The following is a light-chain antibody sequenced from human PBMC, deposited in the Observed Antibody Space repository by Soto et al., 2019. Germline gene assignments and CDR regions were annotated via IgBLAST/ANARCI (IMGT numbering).Light chain of an antibody. Sequence: QAVVTQPPSASGTPGQRVTISCSGSSSNIGSNTVNWYQQLPGTAPTLLIYSNNQRPSGVPDRFSGSKSGTSASLAISGLQSEDEADYYCAAWDDSLNGPYVVFGGGTKLTVL. CDR3: AAWDDSLNGPYVV. V-gene: IGLV1-44*01. CDR1: SSNIGSNT. CDR2: SNN. J-gene: IGLJ2*01.